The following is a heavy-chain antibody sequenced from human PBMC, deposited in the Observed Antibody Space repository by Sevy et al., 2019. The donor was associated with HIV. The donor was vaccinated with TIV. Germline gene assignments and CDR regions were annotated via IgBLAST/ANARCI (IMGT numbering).Heavy chain of an antibody. CDR3: ANRYCSTITCYDDDFWNPYYFYGLDV. CDR2: ISAGGTTT. CDR1: GFIFSNYP. D-gene: IGHD2-2*01. Sequence: GGSLRLSCAASGFIFSNYPMSWVRHSPGKGLEWVSDISAGGTTTYYADSVEGRFTISRDNSKNTVSLQMNSLGAEDTAIYYCANRYCSTITCYDDDFWNPYYFYGLDVWGQGISVTVSS. V-gene: IGHV3-23*01. J-gene: IGHJ6*02.